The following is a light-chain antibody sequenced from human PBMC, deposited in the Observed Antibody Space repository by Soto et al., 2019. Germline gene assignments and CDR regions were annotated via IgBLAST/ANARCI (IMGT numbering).Light chain of an antibody. CDR3: QQYDYLPLT. CDR2: DAS. CDR1: QDISNY. Sequence: DIQMTQSPSSLSASVGDRVTITCQASQDISNYLNWYQQKPGKAPKLLIYDASNLETGVPSRFSGSGSGTDFTFTISSLQPEDIATYYCQQYDYLPLTFGGGTRLEIK. J-gene: IGKJ5*01. V-gene: IGKV1-33*01.